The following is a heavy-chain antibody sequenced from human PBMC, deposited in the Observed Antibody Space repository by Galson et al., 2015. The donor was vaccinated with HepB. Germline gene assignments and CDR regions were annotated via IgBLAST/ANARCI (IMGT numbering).Heavy chain of an antibody. CDR3: AREVQVVRGVIHNWFDP. CDR2: IWYDGSNK. V-gene: IGHV3-33*08. Sequence: SLRLSCAASGFTFSSYAMSWVRQAPGKGLEWVAVIWYDGSNKYYADSVKGRFTISRDNSKNQLYLQMNSLRAEDTAVYYCAREVQVVRGVIHNWFDPWGQGTLVTVSS. CDR1: GFTFSSYA. D-gene: IGHD3-10*01. J-gene: IGHJ5*02.